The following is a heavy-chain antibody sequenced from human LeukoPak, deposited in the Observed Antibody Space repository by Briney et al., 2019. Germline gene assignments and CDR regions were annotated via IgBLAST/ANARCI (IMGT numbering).Heavy chain of an antibody. V-gene: IGHV3-23*01. Sequence: GGSLRLSCEVSGLIFSSYARSWVRQAPGKGLEWVSGIPGRGGNTSYADSVKGRFTIYRDNSKNTLYLQMNSLRADDTAVYYCVKDVLSYDILTGSAYWGPGTLVTVSP. J-gene: IGHJ4*02. CDR1: GLIFSSYA. D-gene: IGHD3-9*01. CDR2: IPGRGGNT. CDR3: VKDVLSYDILTGSAY.